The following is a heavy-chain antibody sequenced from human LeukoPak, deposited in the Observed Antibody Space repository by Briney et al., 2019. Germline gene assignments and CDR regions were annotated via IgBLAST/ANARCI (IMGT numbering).Heavy chain of an antibody. J-gene: IGHJ4*02. V-gene: IGHV4-59*01. Sequence: PSETLSLICTVSGGSISSYYWSWIRQPPGRGLEWIGYIYYSGSTNYNPSLKSRVTISVDTSKNQFSLKLSSVTAADTAVYYCARGVFGEYPFDYWGQGTLVTVSS. CDR3: ARGVFGEYPFDY. D-gene: IGHD3-10*02. CDR1: GGSISSYY. CDR2: IYYSGST.